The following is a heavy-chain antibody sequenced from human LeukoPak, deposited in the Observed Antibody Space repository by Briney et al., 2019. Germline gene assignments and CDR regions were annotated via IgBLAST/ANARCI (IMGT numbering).Heavy chain of an antibody. J-gene: IGHJ4*02. CDR3: ARDNGHKSVDY. CDR1: GYTFSSYG. CDR2: ISGYNGNT. Sequence: ASVTVSCKASGYTFSSYGISWLRQAPGQGLEWMGWISGYNGNTNYAQKFQGRVTMTTDTSTSTLYMEVRSLRSGDTAVYYCARDNGHKSVDYWGQGTQVTVSS. V-gene: IGHV1-18*01. D-gene: IGHD2-21*01.